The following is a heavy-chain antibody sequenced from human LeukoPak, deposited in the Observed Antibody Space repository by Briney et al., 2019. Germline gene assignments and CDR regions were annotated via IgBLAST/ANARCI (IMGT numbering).Heavy chain of an antibody. CDR2: INPSVGST. CDR3: ARHNPHHAS. Sequence: SVNVSCKASGYTFTRYYIHGVRQARGQGREWMGIINPSVGSTSYAQRFQGRVTITRDTSTSTVDMELSSLRSQETPVYYCARHNPHHASWGPGTPVTAS. J-gene: IGHJ5*02. CDR1: GYTFTRYY. D-gene: IGHD2-2*01. V-gene: IGHV1-46*01.